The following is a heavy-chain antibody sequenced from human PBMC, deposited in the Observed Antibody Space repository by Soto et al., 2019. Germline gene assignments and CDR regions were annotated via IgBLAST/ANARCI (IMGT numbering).Heavy chain of an antibody. V-gene: IGHV4-59*12. D-gene: IGHD2-15*01. CDR1: GGSISSYY. Sequence: SETLSLTCTVSGGSISSYYWSWIRQPPGKGLEWIGYIYYSGSTNYNPSLKSRVTISVDTSKNQFSLKLSSVTAADTAVYYCARGRGTVVVVAARTRYYGMDVWGQGTTVTVSS. J-gene: IGHJ6*02. CDR2: IYYSGST. CDR3: ARGRGTVVVVAARTRYYGMDV.